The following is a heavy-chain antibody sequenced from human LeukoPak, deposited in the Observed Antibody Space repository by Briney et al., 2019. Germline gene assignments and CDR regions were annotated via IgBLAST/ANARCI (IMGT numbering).Heavy chain of an antibody. CDR1: GFTFSIYA. D-gene: IGHD1-26*01. CDR3: AKVGATRYYYYYYMDV. J-gene: IGHJ6*03. CDR2: ISGSGGST. V-gene: IGHV3-23*01. Sequence: PGGSLRLSCAASGFTFSIYAMSWVRQAPGKGLEWVSAISGSGGSTYYADSVKGRFTISRDNSKNTLYLQMNSLRAEDTAVYYCAKVGATRYYYYYYMDVWGKGTTVTVS.